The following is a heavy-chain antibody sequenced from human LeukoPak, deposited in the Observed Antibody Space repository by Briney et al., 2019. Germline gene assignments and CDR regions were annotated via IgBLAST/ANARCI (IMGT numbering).Heavy chain of an antibody. CDR3: AADTLYSYGYSIGGY. D-gene: IGHD5-18*01. CDR1: GFTFTSSA. V-gene: IGHV1-58*01. J-gene: IGHJ4*02. Sequence: GASVKVSCKASGFTFTSSAVQWVRQARGQRLEWIGWIVVGSGNTNYAQKFQERVTITRDMSTSTAYMELSSLRSEDTAVYYCAADTLYSYGYSIGGYWGQGTLVTVSS. CDR2: IVVGSGNT.